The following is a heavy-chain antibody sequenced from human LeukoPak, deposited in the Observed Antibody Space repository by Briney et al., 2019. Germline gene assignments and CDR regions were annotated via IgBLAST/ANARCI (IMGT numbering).Heavy chain of an antibody. J-gene: IGHJ4*02. D-gene: IGHD2-15*01. CDR1: GFTLSSYA. V-gene: IGHV3-23*01. CDR3: TKAPVTTCRGAFCYPFDY. CDR2: ISDTGNT. Sequence: GGSLRLSCAASGFTLSSYAMSWVRQAPGKGLEWVSAISDTGNTYHADSVKGRFTISRDSSKNTLFLQMNRLRPEDAAVYYCTKAPVTTCRGAFCYPFDYWGLGTLVTVSS.